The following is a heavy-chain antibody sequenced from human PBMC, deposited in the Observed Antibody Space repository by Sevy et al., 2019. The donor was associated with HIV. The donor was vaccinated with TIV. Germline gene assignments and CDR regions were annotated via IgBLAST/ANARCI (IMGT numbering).Heavy chain of an antibody. CDR2: ISWNSGSI. Sequence: GGSLRLSCAASGFTFDDYAMHWVRQAPGKGLEWVSGISWNSGSIGYADSVKGRITISRDNAKNSLYLQMNSLRAEDTALYYCAKGSTYYYDSSGYSLDYWGQGTLVTVSS. CDR1: GFTFDDYA. J-gene: IGHJ4*02. V-gene: IGHV3-9*01. CDR3: AKGSTYYYDSSGYSLDY. D-gene: IGHD3-22*01.